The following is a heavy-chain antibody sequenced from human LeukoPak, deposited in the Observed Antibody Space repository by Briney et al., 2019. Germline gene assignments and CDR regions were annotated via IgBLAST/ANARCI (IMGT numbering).Heavy chain of an antibody. J-gene: IGHJ4*02. CDR1: GFAFSRYT. CDR3: ARDYYDSSGYYYHFDY. D-gene: IGHD3-22*01. V-gene: IGHV3-21*01. Sequence: GGSLRLSCAASGFAFSRYTMNWVRQAPGKGLEWVSSISSSSSYIYYADSMKGRFTISRDNAKKSLYLQMNSLRAEDTAVYYCARDYYDSSGYYYHFDYWGQGTLVTVSS. CDR2: ISSSSSYI.